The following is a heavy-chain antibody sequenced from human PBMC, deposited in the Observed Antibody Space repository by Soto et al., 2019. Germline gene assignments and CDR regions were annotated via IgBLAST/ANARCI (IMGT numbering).Heavy chain of an antibody. CDR2: IYWDDDR. CDR3: AQHKQTAYRLFDT. Sequence: QITLKESGPTVVKPTQTVTLTCAVSGFSLSANGVAVGWIRQSPGQALEWLALIYWDDDRRYSPSLAARLTLNKDPSRHQVVLTMTTVRPVDTGTYFGAQHKQTAYRLFDTWGRGTLVTVSS. CDR1: GFSLSANGVA. V-gene: IGHV2-5*02. J-gene: IGHJ1*01. D-gene: IGHD2-21*01.